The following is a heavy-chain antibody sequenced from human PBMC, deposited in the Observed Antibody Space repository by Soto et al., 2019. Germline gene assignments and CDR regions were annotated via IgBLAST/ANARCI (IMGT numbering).Heavy chain of an antibody. J-gene: IGHJ4*02. CDR3: ARESSGYSSSWYSDY. CDR1: GYTFTGYY. D-gene: IGHD6-13*01. CDR2: INPNSGGT. V-gene: IGHV1-2*02. Sequence: ASVEVSCKASGYTFTGYYMHWVRQAPGQGLEWMGWINPNSGGTNYAQKFQGRVTMTRDTSISTAYMELSRLRSDDTAVYYCARESSGYSSSWYSDYWGQGTLVTVSS.